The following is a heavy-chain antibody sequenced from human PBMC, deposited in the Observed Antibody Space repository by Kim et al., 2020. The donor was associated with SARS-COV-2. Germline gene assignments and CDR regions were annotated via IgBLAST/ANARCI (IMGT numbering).Heavy chain of an antibody. J-gene: IGHJ4*02. CDR3: ARDSEVYSSGWYGGLDFDY. V-gene: IGHV3-30*07. Sequence: GRFTISRDHSKNTLYLQMNSLRAEDTAVYYCARDSEVYSSGWYGGLDFDYWGQGTLVTVSS. D-gene: IGHD6-19*01.